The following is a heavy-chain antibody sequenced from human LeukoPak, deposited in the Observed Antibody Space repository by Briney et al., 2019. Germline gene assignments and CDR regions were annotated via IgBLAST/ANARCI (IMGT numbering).Heavy chain of an antibody. J-gene: IGHJ6*03. V-gene: IGHV3-66*01. CDR1: GFTVSSNY. CDR2: IYSGGST. Sequence: GGSLRLSCAAYGFTVSSNYMSWVPQAPGKGLEWLSVIYSGGSTYYADSVKGRFTISRDNSKNTLYLQMNSLRAEDTAVYYCARVTTWSGYYSYYYYYYMDVWGKGTTVTVSS. D-gene: IGHD3-3*01. CDR3: ARVTTWSGYYSYYYYYYMDV.